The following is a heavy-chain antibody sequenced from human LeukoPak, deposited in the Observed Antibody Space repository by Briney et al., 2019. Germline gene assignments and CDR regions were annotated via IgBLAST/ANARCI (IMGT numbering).Heavy chain of an antibody. CDR3: ARKGLDWLFYYFDY. CDR1: GFTLCKYC. V-gene: IGHV3-7*01. CDR2: IKQDGGEK. J-gene: IGHJ4*02. D-gene: IGHD3-9*01. Sequence: GGSLRLSCAAPGFTLCKYCMSWVRQAPGKGLEWVANIKQDGGEKYYVDSVKGRFTISRDNAKNSLYLQMNSRRAEDTAVYYCARKGLDWLFYYFDYWGQGTLVSVSS.